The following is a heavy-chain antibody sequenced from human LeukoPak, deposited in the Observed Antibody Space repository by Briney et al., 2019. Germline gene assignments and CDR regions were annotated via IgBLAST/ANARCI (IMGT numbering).Heavy chain of an antibody. Sequence: AGGSLRLSCAASGFTFDDYDMSWVRQAPGKGLEWVSGINWNGGSTGYADSVKGRFTISRDNAKNSLYLQMNSLRAEDTALYYCARDPKSYYYGSGSYSFYFDYWGQGTLVSVSS. CDR2: INWNGGST. CDR3: ARDPKSYYYGSGSYSFYFDY. CDR1: GFTFDDYD. D-gene: IGHD3-10*01. V-gene: IGHV3-20*04. J-gene: IGHJ4*02.